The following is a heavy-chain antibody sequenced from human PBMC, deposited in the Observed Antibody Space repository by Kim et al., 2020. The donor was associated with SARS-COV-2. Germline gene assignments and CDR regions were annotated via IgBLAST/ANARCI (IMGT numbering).Heavy chain of an antibody. V-gene: IGHV3-21*01. J-gene: IGHJ6*02. CDR3: AREADLDIVATIWQSTLVYYYGIDV. CDR2: ISSSSSYI. CDR1: GFTFSSYS. Sequence: GGSLRLSCAASGFTFSSYSMNWVRQAPGKGLEWVSSISSSSSYIYYADSVKGRFTISRDNAKNSLYLQMNSLRAEDTAVYYCAREADLDIVATIWQSTLVYYYGIDVWGQGTTVTVSS. D-gene: IGHD5-12*01.